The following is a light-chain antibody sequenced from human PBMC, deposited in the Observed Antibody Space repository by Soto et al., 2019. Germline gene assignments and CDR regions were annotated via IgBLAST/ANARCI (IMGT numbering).Light chain of an antibody. Sequence: QSALTQPASVSGSPGQPITISCTGTSSDVGGYNYVSWYQQHPGKAPKLMIYEVSNRPSGVSNRFSGSKSGNTASLTISGLHAEDEADYYCSSYTSSSPYVFGTGTKLTVL. CDR2: EVS. CDR3: SSYTSSSPYV. CDR1: SSDVGGYNY. J-gene: IGLJ1*01. V-gene: IGLV2-14*01.